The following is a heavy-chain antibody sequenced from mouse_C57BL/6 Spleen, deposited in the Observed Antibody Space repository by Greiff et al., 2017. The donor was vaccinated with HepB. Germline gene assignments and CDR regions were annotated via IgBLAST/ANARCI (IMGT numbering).Heavy chain of an antibody. Sequence: QVQLQQSGAELARPGASVKLSCKASGYTFTSYGISWVKQRTGQGLEWIGEIYPRSGNTYYNEKFKGKATLTADKSSSTAYMELRSLTSEDSAVYFCARSETTVVATDWYFDVWGTGTTVTVSS. CDR3: ARSETTVVATDWYFDV. D-gene: IGHD1-1*01. J-gene: IGHJ1*03. V-gene: IGHV1-81*01. CDR2: IYPRSGNT. CDR1: GYTFTSYG.